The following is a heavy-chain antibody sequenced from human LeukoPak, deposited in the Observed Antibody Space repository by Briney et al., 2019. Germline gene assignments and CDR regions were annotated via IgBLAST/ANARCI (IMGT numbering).Heavy chain of an antibody. CDR1: GGTFSSYA. V-gene: IGHV1-69*13. CDR2: IIPIFGTA. CDR3: AASVVPAPKGDYYYYMDV. D-gene: IGHD2-2*01. J-gene: IGHJ6*03. Sequence: SVKVSCKASGGTFSSYAISWVRQAPGQGLEWMGGIIPIFGTANYAQKFQGRVTITADESTSKAYMELSSLRSEDTAVYYCAASVVPAPKGDYYYYMDVWGKGTTVTVSS.